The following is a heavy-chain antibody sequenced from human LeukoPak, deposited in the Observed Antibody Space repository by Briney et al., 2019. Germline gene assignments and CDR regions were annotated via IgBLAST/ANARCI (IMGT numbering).Heavy chain of an antibody. CDR2: MRYDGKTE. CDR1: GFPFSIYG. CDR3: AKDLNAVVMQYFDS. J-gene: IGHJ4*02. V-gene: IGHV3-30*02. D-gene: IGHD2-21*01. Sequence: GGSLRLPCTGSGFPFSIYGMHWVRQTPGRGLEWVAFMRYDGKTEYYADSVKGRFTIAREDSHSTVHLHMKDLRPDDAAVYFCAKDLNAVVMQYFDSWGQGALVSVSS.